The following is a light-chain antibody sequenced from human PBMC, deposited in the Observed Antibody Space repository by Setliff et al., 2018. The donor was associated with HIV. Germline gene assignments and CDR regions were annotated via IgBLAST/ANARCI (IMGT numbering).Light chain of an antibody. CDR1: SSDVGDSIY. CDR2: DVN. Sequence: QSVLPQPRSVSGSPGQSVTISCTGTSSDVGDSIYVSWYQQHPGKAPKLMIYDVNERPSGVPDRFSGSKSGNTASLTISGLQAEDEADYYCSSYAGRYTSWVFGGGTQLTVL. CDR3: SSYAGRYTSWV. V-gene: IGLV2-11*01. J-gene: IGLJ2*01.